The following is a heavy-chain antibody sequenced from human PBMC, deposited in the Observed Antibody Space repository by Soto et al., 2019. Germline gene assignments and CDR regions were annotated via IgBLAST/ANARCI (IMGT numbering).Heavy chain of an antibody. CDR3: ATVSKPPRMIVVAMTNWSFEL. Sequence: QVQLVQSGAEVKKPGSSVKVSCKPSGGTVNSHAISWVRQAPGQGLEWMGGIIPFFGSTNYAQKFQGRVTITADESTSTAYMELSSLTSEDTAVYYCATVSKPPRMIVVAMTNWSFELWGRGTLITVSS. CDR2: IIPFFGST. V-gene: IGHV1-69*01. J-gene: IGHJ2*01. CDR1: GGTVNSHA. D-gene: IGHD3-22*01.